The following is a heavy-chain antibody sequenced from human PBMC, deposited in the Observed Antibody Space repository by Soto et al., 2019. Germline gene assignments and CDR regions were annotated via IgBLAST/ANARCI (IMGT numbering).Heavy chain of an antibody. CDR3: ARSEVRVPFDY. J-gene: IGHJ4*02. CDR1: GYTFTSYY. Sequence: ASVKVSCKASGYTFTSYYMHWVRQAPGQGLEWMGIINPSGGTKSYAQKFQGGVTMTRDTSTSTVYMELSSLRSEDTAVYYCARSEVRVPFDYWGQGTMVTVSS. D-gene: IGHD3-10*01. CDR2: INPSGGTK. V-gene: IGHV1-46*03.